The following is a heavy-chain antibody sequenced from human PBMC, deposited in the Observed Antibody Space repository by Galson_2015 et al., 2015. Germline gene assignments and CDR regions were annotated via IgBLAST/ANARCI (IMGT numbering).Heavy chain of an antibody. Sequence: SGAEVKKPGESLKISCKGSGYDFTNYWIGWVRQMPGKGLEWMGISYPGDSDTKYSPSFQGQVTISADKSTSTAYLQWSSLKASDTVMYYCARRMSGYYRYYFDYWGQGTLVTVSS. J-gene: IGHJ4*02. V-gene: IGHV5-51*01. CDR2: SYPGDSDT. CDR3: ARRMSGYYRYYFDY. CDR1: GYDFTNYW. D-gene: IGHD3-3*01.